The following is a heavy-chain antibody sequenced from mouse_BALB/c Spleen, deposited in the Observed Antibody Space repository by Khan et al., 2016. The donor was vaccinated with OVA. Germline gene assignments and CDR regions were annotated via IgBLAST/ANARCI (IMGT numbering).Heavy chain of an antibody. J-gene: IGHJ2*01. CDR1: GFNIKDYY. D-gene: IGHD2-3*01. CDR2: IDPENGHT. V-gene: IGHV14-1*02. Sequence: VQLKQSGSEVVRPGALVKLSCKASGFNIKDYYIHWVKQRPEQGLEWIGWIDPENGHTVYDPKFQAKATITADTSSNTAYLHLSSLTSEDTAVYYGPRSILLYFDFWDQGTTLTVSS. CDR3: PRSILLYFDF.